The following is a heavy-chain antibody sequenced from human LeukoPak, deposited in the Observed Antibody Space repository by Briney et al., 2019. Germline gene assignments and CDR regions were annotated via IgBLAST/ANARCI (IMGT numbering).Heavy chain of an antibody. D-gene: IGHD2-15*01. CDR1: GYNFSTNW. J-gene: IGHJ4*02. V-gene: IGHV5-51*01. CDR2: IYPGDSDT. Sequence: PGESLKISCKGSGYNFSTNWIVWVRQMPGKGLEWMGIIYPGDSDTRYSPSFQGQVTISADKSISTAYLQWSSLKASDSAIYYCARQYEGGPAYWGQGTLVTVSS. CDR3: ARQYEGGPAY.